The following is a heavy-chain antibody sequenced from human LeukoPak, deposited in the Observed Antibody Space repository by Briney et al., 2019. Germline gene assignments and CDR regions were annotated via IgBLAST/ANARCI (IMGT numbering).Heavy chain of an antibody. CDR2: IIPIFGTA. D-gene: IGHD3-22*01. J-gene: IGHJ4*02. CDR1: GGTFSSYA. CDR3: ASGYYSDGSGYSPAAY. V-gene: IGHV1-69*05. Sequence: SVKVSCKASGGTFSSYAISWVRQAPGQGLEWMGGIIPIFGTANYAQKFQGRVTMTTETSTSTAYMELRRLRSDDTAVYYCASGYYSDGSGYSPAAYWGQGTRVTVSS.